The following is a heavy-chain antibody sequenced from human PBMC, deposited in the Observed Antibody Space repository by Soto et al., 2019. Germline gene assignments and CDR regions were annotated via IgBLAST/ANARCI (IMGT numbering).Heavy chain of an antibody. CDR2: ISAYNGNT. D-gene: IGHD1-26*01. J-gene: IGHJ4*02. CDR1: GYTFTTYG. Sequence: ASVKVSCKASGYTFTTYGIAWVRQAPGQGLEWLGWISAYNGNTNYAQKFQGRVTMTTETSTNTAYMEVRSLRSDDTAVYYCARDKGSKAWYYFFDFWGQGTLVTVSS. CDR3: ARDKGSKAWYYFFDF. V-gene: IGHV1-18*01.